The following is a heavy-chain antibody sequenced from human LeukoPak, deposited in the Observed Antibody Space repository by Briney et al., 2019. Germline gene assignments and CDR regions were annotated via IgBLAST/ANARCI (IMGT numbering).Heavy chain of an antibody. V-gene: IGHV4-61*10. CDR3: ARSTPYYYDSSGYSDY. D-gene: IGHD3-22*01. J-gene: IGHJ4*02. CDR2: IYYSGST. CDR1: GDSISSGDYY. Sequence: SETLSLTCTVSGDSISSGDYYWSWIRQPAGKGLEWIGRIYYSGSTNYNPSLKSRVTISVDKSKNQFSLKLSSVTAADTAVYYCARSTPYYYDSSGYSDYWGQGTLVTVSS.